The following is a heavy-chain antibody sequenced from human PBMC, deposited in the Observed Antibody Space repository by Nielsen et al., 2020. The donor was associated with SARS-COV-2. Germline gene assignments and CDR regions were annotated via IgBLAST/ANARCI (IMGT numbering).Heavy chain of an antibody. CDR1: GFTFSSYA. J-gene: IGHJ1*01. Sequence: GESLKISCAASGFTFSSYAMHWVRQAPGKGLEWVAVISDGGSNEYYADSVKGRFTISRDNSKNTLYLQMNSLRAEDTAVYYCARTQRGWYATGAEYFQHWGQGTLVIVSS. CDR3: ARTQRGWYATGAEYFQH. D-gene: IGHD6-19*01. V-gene: IGHV3-30*04. CDR2: ISDGGSNE.